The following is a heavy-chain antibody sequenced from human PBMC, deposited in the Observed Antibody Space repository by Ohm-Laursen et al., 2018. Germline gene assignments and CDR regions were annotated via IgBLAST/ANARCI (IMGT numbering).Heavy chain of an antibody. CDR3: AKDISSSTNYYYGMDV. Sequence: SLRLSCAASGFTFDDYAMHWVRQAPGKGLEWVSGISWNSGSIGYADSAKGRFTISRDNAKNSLYLQMNSLRAEDTALYYCAKDISSSTNYYYGMDVWGQGTTVTVSS. V-gene: IGHV3-9*01. J-gene: IGHJ6*02. CDR1: GFTFDDYA. CDR2: ISWNSGSI. D-gene: IGHD6-13*01.